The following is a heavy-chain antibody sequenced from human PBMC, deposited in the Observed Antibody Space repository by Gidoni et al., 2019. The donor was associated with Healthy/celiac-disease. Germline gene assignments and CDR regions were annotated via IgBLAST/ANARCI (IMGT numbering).Heavy chain of an antibody. CDR3: ARPSTVTCLDY. Sequence: GFTFSDYYMSWIRQAPGKGLEWVSYISSSGSTIYYADSVKGRFTISRDNAKNSLYLQMNSLRAEDTAVYYCARPSTVTCLDYWGQGTLVTVSS. CDR1: GFTFSDYY. CDR2: ISSSGSTI. D-gene: IGHD4-17*01. V-gene: IGHV3-11*01. J-gene: IGHJ4*02.